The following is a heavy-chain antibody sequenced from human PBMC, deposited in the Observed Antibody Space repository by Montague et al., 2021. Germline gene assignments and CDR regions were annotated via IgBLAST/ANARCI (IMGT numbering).Heavy chain of an antibody. D-gene: IGHD3-10*01. V-gene: IGHV3-43*01. CDR3: AKDRDGSVVYGMDV. Sequence: NSDSVKVLFTISRDNSKNSVYLQMNSLRTEDTALYYCAKDRDGSVVYGMDVWGQGNTVTVS. J-gene: IGHJ6*01.